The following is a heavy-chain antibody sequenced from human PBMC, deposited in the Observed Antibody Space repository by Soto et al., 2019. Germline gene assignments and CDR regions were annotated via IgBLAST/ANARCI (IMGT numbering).Heavy chain of an antibody. CDR3: ARSPGLLPTVLED. J-gene: IGHJ4*02. D-gene: IGHD4-17*01. CDR1: GYTFTNYW. V-gene: IGHV5-51*01. CDR2: IYPGDSDT. Sequence: EVQLVQSGAEVKKPGESLKISCKGSGYTFTNYWIGWVRQMPGKGLEWMGIIYPGDSDTRYSPSFQGQVTISADKSINTAYLQWGSLKASDTAVYYCARSPGLLPTVLEDWGQGTLVTVSS.